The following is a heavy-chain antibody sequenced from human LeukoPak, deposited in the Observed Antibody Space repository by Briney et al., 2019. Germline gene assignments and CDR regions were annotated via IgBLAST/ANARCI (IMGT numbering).Heavy chain of an antibody. V-gene: IGHV3-21*01. CDR3: AREDYYDSSGYYPGGY. Sequence: SGGSLRLSCAASGFTFSSYSMNWVRQAPGKGLEWVSSISSSSSYIYYADSVKGRFTISRDNSKNTLYLQMSSLRAEGTAVYYCAREDYYDSSGYYPGGYWGQGTLVTVSS. D-gene: IGHD3-22*01. CDR2: ISSSSSYI. CDR1: GFTFSSYS. J-gene: IGHJ4*02.